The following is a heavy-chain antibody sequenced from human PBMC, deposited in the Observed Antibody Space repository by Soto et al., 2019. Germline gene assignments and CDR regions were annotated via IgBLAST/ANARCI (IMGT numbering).Heavy chain of an antibody. V-gene: IGHV1-46*01. D-gene: IGHD1-26*01. Sequence: VASVKVSCKASGYTFTSNFIHWVRQAPGQGLEWMGTINPSGGYTAYAQKFQGGVTMTRDTSTSTVYMELSSLRSEDTAVYYCARCRGFASYFPLDYWGQGTLVTVSS. CDR3: ARCRGFASYFPLDY. CDR2: INPSGGYT. J-gene: IGHJ4*02. CDR1: GYTFTSNF.